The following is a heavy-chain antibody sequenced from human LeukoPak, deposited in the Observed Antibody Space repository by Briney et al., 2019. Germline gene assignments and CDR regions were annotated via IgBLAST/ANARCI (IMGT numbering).Heavy chain of an antibody. CDR1: GFTFSSYT. Sequence: GGSLRLSCTASGFTFSSYTMTWVRQAPGKGLEWVSSITSANYIYYADSVKGRFAVSRDNAKNSLYLQMDSLKAEDTAVYYCANEVVYHRWGQGTLVTVSS. CDR3: ANEVVYHR. D-gene: IGHD5/OR15-5a*01. J-gene: IGHJ4*02. V-gene: IGHV3-21*01. CDR2: ITSANYI.